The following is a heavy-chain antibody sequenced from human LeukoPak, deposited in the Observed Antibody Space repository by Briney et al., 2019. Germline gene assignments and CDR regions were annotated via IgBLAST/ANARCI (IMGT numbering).Heavy chain of an antibody. CDR1: GYTFTSYD. CDR3: AILGIAVAGNGLLHNWFDP. CDR2: MHPNSGNR. J-gene: IGHJ5*02. D-gene: IGHD6-19*01. Sequence: ASVKVSCKASGYTFTSYDINWVRQATGQGLEWMGWMHPNSGNRGYAQKFQGRVTMTRNTSISTAYMELSSLRSEDTAVYYCAILGIAVAGNGLLHNWFDPWGQGTLVTVSS. V-gene: IGHV1-8*01.